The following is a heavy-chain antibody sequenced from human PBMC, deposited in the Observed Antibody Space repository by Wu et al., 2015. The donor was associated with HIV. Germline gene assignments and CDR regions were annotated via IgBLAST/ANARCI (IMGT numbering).Heavy chain of an antibody. CDR1: GGTFSSYG. D-gene: IGHD6-19*01. V-gene: IGHV1-18*01. CDR3: ARDRTSSGWPRDLDY. Sequence: QVQLVQSGAEVKKPGSSVKVSCKTSGGTFSSYGVSWVRQAPGQGLEWMGWISAYNGNTNYAQKLQGRVTMTTDTSTSTAYMELRSLRSDDTAVYYCARDRTSSGWPRDLDYWGQGTLVTVSS. J-gene: IGHJ4*02. CDR2: ISAYNGNT.